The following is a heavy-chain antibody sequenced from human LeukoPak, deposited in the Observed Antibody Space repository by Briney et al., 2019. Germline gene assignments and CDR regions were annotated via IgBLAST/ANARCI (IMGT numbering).Heavy chain of an antibody. J-gene: IGHJ5*02. D-gene: IGHD5-12*01. CDR2: MYGDMRDI. CDR1: GVTFSNAW. Sequence: GGALRLSCEASGVTFSNAWMHWVRQVPGRGLVWVSRMYGDMRDISYADSVKGRVTISRDNAKNTVYLQMNSLRGEDTAVYYCARDLGLRGSTWGQGTLVTVSS. V-gene: IGHV3-74*01. CDR3: ARDLGLRGST.